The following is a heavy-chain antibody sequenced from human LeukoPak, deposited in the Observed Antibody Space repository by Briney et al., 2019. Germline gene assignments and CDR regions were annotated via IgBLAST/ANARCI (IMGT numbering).Heavy chain of an antibody. CDR2: IRSKAYGGTT. Sequence: PGRSLRLSCTASEYSFDDFGLSWFRQAPGKGLEWVAFIRSKAYGGTTEYAASVKGRFTISRDESKSIAYLQMNSLKTEDTAVYYCTRAARGWTPSDWFGPWGQGTLVAVSS. CDR3: TRAARGWTPSDWFGP. CDR1: EYSFDDFG. V-gene: IGHV3-49*03. D-gene: IGHD6-19*01. J-gene: IGHJ5*02.